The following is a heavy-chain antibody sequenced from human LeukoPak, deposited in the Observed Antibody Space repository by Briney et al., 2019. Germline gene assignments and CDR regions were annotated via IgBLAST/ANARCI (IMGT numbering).Heavy chain of an antibody. CDR3: AMGPYYYDSSGYYSSYYFDY. V-gene: IGHV5-51*01. Sequence: GESLKISCKGSGYSFTSYWIGWVRPMPGKGLEWMGIINPGDSDTRYSPSFQGQVTISADKSISTAYLQWSSLKASDTAMYYCAMGPYYYDSSGYYSSYYFDYWGQGTLVTVSS. CDR1: GYSFTSYW. D-gene: IGHD3-22*01. CDR2: INPGDSDT. J-gene: IGHJ4*02.